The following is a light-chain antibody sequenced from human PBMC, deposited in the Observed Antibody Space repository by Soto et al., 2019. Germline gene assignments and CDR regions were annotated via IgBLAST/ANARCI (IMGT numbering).Light chain of an antibody. CDR2: SNN. Sequence: QSVLTQPPSASGTPGQRVTISCSGSRSSIGSNTENWYQHLPGTAPKLLIYSNNHRPSGVPDRFSASKTGASASLAISGLQSEHEGDYYCAAWDASLGGSYVFGTGTKLTVL. CDR3: AAWDASLGGSYV. V-gene: IGLV1-44*01. CDR1: RSSIGSNT. J-gene: IGLJ1*01.